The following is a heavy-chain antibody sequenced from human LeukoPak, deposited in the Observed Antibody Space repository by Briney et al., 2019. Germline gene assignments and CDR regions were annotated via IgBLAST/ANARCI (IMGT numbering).Heavy chain of an antibody. V-gene: IGHV3-11*04. J-gene: IGHJ6*03. D-gene: IGHD6-19*01. CDR2: ISSSGSTI. CDR1: GFTFSDYY. Sequence: PGRSLRLSCAASGFTFSDYYMSWIRQAPGKGLEWVSYISSSGSTIYYADSVKGRFTVSRDNAKNSLYLQMNSLRAEDTAVYYWARGAEGYSSGSRGLNYYYYYMDVWGKGTTVTVSS. CDR3: ARGAEGYSSGSRGLNYYYYYMDV.